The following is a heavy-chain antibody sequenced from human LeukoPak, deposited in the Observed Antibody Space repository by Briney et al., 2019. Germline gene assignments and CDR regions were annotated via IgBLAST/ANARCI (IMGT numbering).Heavy chain of an antibody. Sequence: PSETLSLTCAVYGGSFGGYYWSWIRQPPGKGLEWIGEINHSGSTNYNPSLKSRVTISVDTSKNQFSLKLSSVTAADTAVYYCARRRKNSRLYFDYWGQGTLVTVSS. CDR3: ARRRKNSRLYFDY. CDR1: GGSFGGYY. J-gene: IGHJ4*02. V-gene: IGHV4-34*01. CDR2: INHSGST. D-gene: IGHD2/OR15-2a*01.